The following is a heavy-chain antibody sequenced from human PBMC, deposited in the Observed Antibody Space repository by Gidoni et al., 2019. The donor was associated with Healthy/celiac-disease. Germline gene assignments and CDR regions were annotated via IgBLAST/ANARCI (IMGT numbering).Heavy chain of an antibody. J-gene: IGHJ6*02. CDR2: FDPEDGET. CDR3: ATAPMVRGVRNYYYGMDV. CDR1: GDTLTESS. Sequence: QVQLVQSGAEVKKPGASVKVCCKVSGDTLTESSMHWVRQAPGKGLEWMGGFDPEDGETIYAQQFQGRVPMTEDTSTDTAYMELSSLRSEDTAVYYCATAPMVRGVRNYYYGMDVWGQGTTVTVSS. D-gene: IGHD3-10*01. V-gene: IGHV1-24*01.